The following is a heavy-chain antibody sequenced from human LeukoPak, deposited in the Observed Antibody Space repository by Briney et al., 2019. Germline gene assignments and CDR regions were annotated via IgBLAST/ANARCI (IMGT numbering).Heavy chain of an antibody. V-gene: IGHV3-48*01. CDR3: ARGRVITMVRGVLVY. D-gene: IGHD3-10*01. CDR2: ISSSSSAI. J-gene: IGHJ4*02. CDR1: GFTFSSYS. Sequence: GGSLRLSCAASGFTFSSYSMNWVRQAPGKGLEWVSYISSSSSAIYYADSVKGRFTISRDNAKNSLYLQMNSLRAEDTAVYYCARGRVITMVRGVLVYWGQGTLVTVSS.